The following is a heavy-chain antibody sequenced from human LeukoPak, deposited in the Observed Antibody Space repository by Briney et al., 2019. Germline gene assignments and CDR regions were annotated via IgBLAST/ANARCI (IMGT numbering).Heavy chain of an antibody. V-gene: IGHV4-34*01. CDR3: ARKGNKYSSSWAAFDY. CDR2: INHSGST. D-gene: IGHD6-13*01. Sequence: PSETLSLTCAVYGGSFSGYYWSWIRQPPGKGLEWIGEINHSGSTNYNPSLKSRVTISVDTSKNQFSLKLSSVTAADTAVYYCARKGNKYSSSWAAFDYWGQGTLVTVSS. CDR1: GGSFSGYY. J-gene: IGHJ4*02.